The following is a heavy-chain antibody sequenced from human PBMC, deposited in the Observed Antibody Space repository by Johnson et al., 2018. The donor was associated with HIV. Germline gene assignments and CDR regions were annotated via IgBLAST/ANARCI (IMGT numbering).Heavy chain of an antibody. J-gene: IGHJ3*02. V-gene: IGHV3-9*01. Sequence: VQLVESGGGLVQPGRSLRLSCAASGFTFDDYAMHWVRQAPGKGLEWVSGISWNSGSIGYAYSVKGRFIISRDNAQNTLYLQMNSLRVEDTAVYYCARERIGYSSSGDAFDIWGQGTMVTVSS. CDR3: ARERIGYSSSGDAFDI. CDR1: GFTFDDYA. D-gene: IGHD6-13*01. CDR2: ISWNSGSI.